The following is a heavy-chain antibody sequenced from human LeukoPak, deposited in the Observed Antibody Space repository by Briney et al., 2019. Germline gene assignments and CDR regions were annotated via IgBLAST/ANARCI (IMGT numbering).Heavy chain of an antibody. V-gene: IGHV3-7*01. D-gene: IGHD1-26*01. Sequence: GGSLRLSCVASGFTFSSYNMNWVRQAPGKGLEWVANIKQDGSEKYYVDSVKGRFTISRDNAKNSLYLQMNSLRAEDTAVYYCARGGSYWFVGYWGQGTLVTVSS. CDR2: IKQDGSEK. J-gene: IGHJ4*02. CDR1: GFTFSSYN. CDR3: ARGGSYWFVGY.